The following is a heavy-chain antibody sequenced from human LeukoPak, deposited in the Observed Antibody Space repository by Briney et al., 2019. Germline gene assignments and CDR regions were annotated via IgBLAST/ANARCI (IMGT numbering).Heavy chain of an antibody. CDR3: ARGADDYSNYGVEDY. CDR2: IYYSGST. J-gene: IGHJ4*02. CDR1: GGSISSYY. Sequence: PSETLSLTCTVSGGSISSYYWSWIRQPPGKGLEWIGYIYYSGSTYYNPSLKSRVTISVDTSKNQFSLKLSSVTAADTAVYYCARGADDYSNYGVEDYWGQGTLVTVSS. V-gene: IGHV4-59*08. D-gene: IGHD4-11*01.